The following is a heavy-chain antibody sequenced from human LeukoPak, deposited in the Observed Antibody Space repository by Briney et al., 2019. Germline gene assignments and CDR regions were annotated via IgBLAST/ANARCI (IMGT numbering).Heavy chain of an antibody. Sequence: PGGSLRLSCAASGFTFSTSAMHWVRQAPGKGLEWIGYIYYSGSTNYNPSLKSRVTISVDTSKNQFSLKLSSVTAADTAVYYCARQVSDCSSTSCYTWFDPWGQGTLVTVSS. CDR2: IYYSGST. CDR3: ARQVSDCSSTSCYTWFDP. J-gene: IGHJ5*02. CDR1: GFTFSTSA. V-gene: IGHV4-59*08. D-gene: IGHD2-2*02.